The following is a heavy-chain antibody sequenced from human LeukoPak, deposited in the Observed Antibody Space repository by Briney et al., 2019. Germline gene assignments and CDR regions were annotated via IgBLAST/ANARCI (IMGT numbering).Heavy chain of an antibody. CDR1: DSTFSGYG. V-gene: IGHV3-30*02. CDR2: IQYDGSNK. D-gene: IGHD4-17*01. CDR3: ATLMTTVTDFDY. Sequence: GGSLRLSCATSDSTFSGYGIHWVRQAPGKGLEWVAFIQYDGSNKYYADSVKGRFTISRDNSKNTLYLQMNSLRAEDTAVYYCATLMTTVTDFDYWGQGTLVTVSS. J-gene: IGHJ4*02.